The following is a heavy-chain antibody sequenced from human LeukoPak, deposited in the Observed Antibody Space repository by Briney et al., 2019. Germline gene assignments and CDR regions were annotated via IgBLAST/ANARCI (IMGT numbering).Heavy chain of an antibody. Sequence: KPSETLSLTCTVSGGSISSSSYYWGWLRQPPGKGLEWIGSIYYSGSTYYNPSLKSRVTISVDTSKNQFSLKLSSVTAADTAVYYCARDHPYYDFWSGYYRSRWFDPWGQGTLVTVSS. V-gene: IGHV4-39*07. CDR1: GGSISSSSYY. CDR2: IYYSGST. CDR3: ARDHPYYDFWSGYYRSRWFDP. J-gene: IGHJ5*02. D-gene: IGHD3-3*01.